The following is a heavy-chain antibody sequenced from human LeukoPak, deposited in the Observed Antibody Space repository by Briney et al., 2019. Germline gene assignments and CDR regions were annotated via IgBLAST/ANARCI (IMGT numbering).Heavy chain of an antibody. Sequence: PSETLSLTCAVYGGSFSGYYWSWIRQPPGKGLEWIGEINHSGSTNYNPSLKSRVTISVDTSKNQFSLKLSSVTAADTAVYYCARWRYSSGWYGGIGNWFDPWGQGTLVTVSS. D-gene: IGHD6-19*01. CDR3: ARWRYSSGWYGGIGNWFDP. CDR2: INHSGST. CDR1: GGSFSGYY. J-gene: IGHJ5*02. V-gene: IGHV4-34*01.